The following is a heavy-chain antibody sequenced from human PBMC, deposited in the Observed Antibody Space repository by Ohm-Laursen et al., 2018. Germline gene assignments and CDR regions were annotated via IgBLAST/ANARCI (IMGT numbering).Heavy chain of an antibody. Sequence: SQTLSLTCTVSGGSIISSGYYWSWIRQHPGKGLEWIGYIYYSGSTYYNPSLKSLVTISVDTSKNQFSLKLSSVTAADTAVYYCARGGYYYYYGTDVWGQGTTVTVSS. V-gene: IGHV4-31*01. J-gene: IGHJ6*02. CDR3: ARGGYYYYYGTDV. CDR2: IYYSGST. D-gene: IGHD1-26*01. CDR1: GGSIISSGYY.